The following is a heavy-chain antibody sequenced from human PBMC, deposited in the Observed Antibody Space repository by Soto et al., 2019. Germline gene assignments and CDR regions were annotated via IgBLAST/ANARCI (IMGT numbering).Heavy chain of an antibody. CDR2: SYHSGSS. CDR3: ARGSSLGWYGDWFDP. V-gene: IGHV4-30-2*06. J-gene: IGHJ5*02. Sequence: SETLSLTCTYSGGSLNSAAHSWGWVRPSPGKGLEWIGYSYHSGSSYYNPSLQSRVTISVDRSKAQFSLKLSSVTAADTAVYYCARGSSLGWYGDWFDPWGQGTLVTVSS. D-gene: IGHD6-19*01. CDR1: GGSLNSAAHS.